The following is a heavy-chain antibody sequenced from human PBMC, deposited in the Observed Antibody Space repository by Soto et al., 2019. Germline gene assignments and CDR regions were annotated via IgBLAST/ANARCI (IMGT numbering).Heavy chain of an antibody. CDR3: ARDLYSSSSEWFDP. CDR2: IYHSGST. D-gene: IGHD6-6*01. CDR1: GYSISSGYY. Sequence: SETLSLTXAVSGYSISSGYYWGWIRQPPGKGLEWIGSIYHSGSTYYNPSLKSRVTISVDTSKNQFSLKLSSVTAADTAVYYCARDLYSSSSEWFDPWGQGTLVTVSS. V-gene: IGHV4-38-2*02. J-gene: IGHJ5*02.